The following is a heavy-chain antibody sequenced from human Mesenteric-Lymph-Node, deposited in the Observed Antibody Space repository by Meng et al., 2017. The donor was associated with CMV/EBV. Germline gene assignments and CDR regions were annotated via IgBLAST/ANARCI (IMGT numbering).Heavy chain of an antibody. J-gene: IGHJ5*02. Sequence: GESLKISCAASGFTFSDYYMSWIRQAPGKGLEWVSYISSSGSTIYYADSVKGRFTISRDNAKNSLYLQMNSLRAEDTAVYYCARDLGGGYSSSWYQAWGQGTLVTVSS. D-gene: IGHD6-13*01. CDR1: GFTFSDYY. CDR3: ARDLGGGYSSSWYQA. V-gene: IGHV3-11*04. CDR2: ISSSGSTI.